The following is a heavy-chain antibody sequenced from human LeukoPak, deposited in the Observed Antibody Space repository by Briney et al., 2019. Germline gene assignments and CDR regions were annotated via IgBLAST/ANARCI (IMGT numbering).Heavy chain of an antibody. CDR3: ARAMGSGSYRYYYGMDV. J-gene: IGHJ6*04. V-gene: IGHV3-33*01. D-gene: IGHD3-10*01. CDR2: IWYDGSNK. CDR1: GFTFSSYG. Sequence: PGGSLRLSCAASGFTFSSYGMHWVRQAPGKGLEWVAVIWYDGSNKYYADSVKGRFTISRDNSKNTLYLQMNSLRAEDTAVYYCARAMGSGSYRYYYGMDVWGKRTTVTVSS.